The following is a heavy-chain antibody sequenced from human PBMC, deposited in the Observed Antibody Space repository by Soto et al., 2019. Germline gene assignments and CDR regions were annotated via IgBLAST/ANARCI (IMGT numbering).Heavy chain of an antibody. CDR3: ARGRYSGGGPYYFDY. D-gene: IGHD6-19*01. Sequence: QVQLVESGGRLVEPGGSLRLSCAASGFTFSGSYMNWIRQAPGKGLEWVSYISNSGSTIYNADSVKGRFTISRDNAKNSLSLQMNSLRAEDTAVYYCARGRYSGGGPYYFDYWGQGTLVTVSS. J-gene: IGHJ4*02. CDR1: GFTFSGSY. CDR2: ISNSGSTI. V-gene: IGHV3-11*01.